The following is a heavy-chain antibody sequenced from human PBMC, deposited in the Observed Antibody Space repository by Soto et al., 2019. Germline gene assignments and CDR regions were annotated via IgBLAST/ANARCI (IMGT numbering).Heavy chain of an antibody. Sequence: SETLSLTCTVSGGSISSYYWSWIRQPPGKGLEWIGYIYYSGSTNYNPSLKSRVTISVDTSKNQFSLKLSSVTAADTAVYYCARGDGYSYGPIYYYYMDVWGKGTTVTVSS. D-gene: IGHD5-18*01. CDR3: ARGDGYSYGPIYYYYMDV. CDR1: GGSISSYY. CDR2: IYYSGST. J-gene: IGHJ6*03. V-gene: IGHV4-59*01.